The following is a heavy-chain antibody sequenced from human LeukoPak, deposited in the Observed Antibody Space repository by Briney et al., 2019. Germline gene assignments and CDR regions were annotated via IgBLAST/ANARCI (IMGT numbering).Heavy chain of an antibody. Sequence: GGSLRLSCAASGFTFDDFAMHWVRQAPGKGLEWVSLISWEGQTTFYADSVRGRFTISRDNSKNSLYLQMNSLTTDDTAFYYCTRDTDFGSPTNYFDHWGQGTLVSVSP. V-gene: IGHV3-43*01. D-gene: IGHD3-10*01. CDR1: GFTFDDFA. J-gene: IGHJ4*02. CDR2: ISWEGQTT. CDR3: TRDTDFGSPTNYFDH.